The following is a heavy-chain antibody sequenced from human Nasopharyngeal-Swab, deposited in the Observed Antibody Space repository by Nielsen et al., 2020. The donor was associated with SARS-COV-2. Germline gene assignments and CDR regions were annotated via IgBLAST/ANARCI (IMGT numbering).Heavy chain of an antibody. CDR3: AREVRWGVGGYYYYGMDV. D-gene: IGHD3-22*01. J-gene: IGHJ6*02. Sequence: SDTLSLTFTVSGGSLSSGGYYWSWIRQNPGKGLEWIGYIYYSGSTYYNPYLKSRVTISVDTSKNQFSLKLSSVTAADTAVYYCAREVRWGVGGYYYYGMDVWGQGTTVTVSS. CDR1: GGSLSSGGYY. CDR2: IYYSGST. V-gene: IGHV4-31*03.